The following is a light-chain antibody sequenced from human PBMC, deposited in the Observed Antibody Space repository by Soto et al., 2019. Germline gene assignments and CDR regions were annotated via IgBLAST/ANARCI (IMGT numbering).Light chain of an antibody. CDR2: DVS. V-gene: IGLV2-11*01. CDR1: SSDVGGYKY. Sequence: QSGLTQPRSVSGSPGQSVTISCTGTSSDVGGYKYVCWYQQHPGKAPKLMIYDVSKRPSGVPDRFSGSKSGNTASLTISGLQAEDEADYYCCSYAGSYTYVFGIGTKVTVL. CDR3: CSYAGSYTYV. J-gene: IGLJ1*01.